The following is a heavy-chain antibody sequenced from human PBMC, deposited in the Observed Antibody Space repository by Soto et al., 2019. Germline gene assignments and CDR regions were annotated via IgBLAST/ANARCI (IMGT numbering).Heavy chain of an antibody. V-gene: IGHV4-31*03. CDR3: ARVPANSGWELSGGTFTFIDY. D-gene: IGHD1-26*01. CDR2: IYYSGNT. Sequence: PSETLSLTCTVSGGSISSGAYYWSWIRQYPGKGLEWIGYIYYSGNTYSNPSLKSRVTMSMDTSENQFSLQLSSVSAADTAIYYCARVPANSGWELSGGTFTFIDYWGQGALVTVSS. CDR1: GGSISSGAYY. J-gene: IGHJ4*02.